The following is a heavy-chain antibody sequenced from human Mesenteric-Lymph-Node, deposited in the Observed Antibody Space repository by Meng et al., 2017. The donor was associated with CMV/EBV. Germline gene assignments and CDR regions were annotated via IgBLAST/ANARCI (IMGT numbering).Heavy chain of an antibody. V-gene: IGHV1-8*01. CDR3: ARGQPYLAAAGVDY. J-gene: IGHJ4*02. D-gene: IGHD6-13*01. CDR1: GYTFTNYD. Sequence: ASVKVSCKASGYTFTNYDINWVRQATGQGLERMGWMNPHSGNTGYVQKFQGRVTMTRNTSISTAYMELSSLRSDDTAVYYCARGQPYLAAAGVDYWGQGTLVTVSS. CDR2: MNPHSGNT.